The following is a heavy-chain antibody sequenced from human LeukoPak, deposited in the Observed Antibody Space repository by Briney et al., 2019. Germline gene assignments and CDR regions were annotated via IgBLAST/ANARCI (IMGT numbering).Heavy chain of an antibody. CDR2: ISYDGSNK. J-gene: IGHJ5*02. D-gene: IGHD3-9*01. Sequence: AGRSLRLSCAASGFSFSSYGMHWVRQAPGKGLEWVAVISYDGSNKYYADPVKGRFTISRDNSKNTLYLQMNSLRAEDTAVYYCAKVFTPWGQGTLVTVSS. CDR1: GFSFSSYG. V-gene: IGHV3-30*18. CDR3: AKVFTP.